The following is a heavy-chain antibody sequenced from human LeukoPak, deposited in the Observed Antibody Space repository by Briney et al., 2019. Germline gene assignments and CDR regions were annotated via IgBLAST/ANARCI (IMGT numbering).Heavy chain of an antibody. CDR1: GVTFSSYA. V-gene: IGHV3-23*01. CDR2: ICGSGSST. J-gene: IGHJ5*02. Sequence: GGSLRLSCAPPGVTFSSYATSWVRPAPGKGLEWGSAICGSGSSTYYADSVKGRFTISRDNSKNTLYLQMNSLRAEDTAVYYCAKDFDIVVVPAANWFDPWGQGTLVTVSS. CDR3: AKDFDIVVVPAANWFDP. D-gene: IGHD2-2*01.